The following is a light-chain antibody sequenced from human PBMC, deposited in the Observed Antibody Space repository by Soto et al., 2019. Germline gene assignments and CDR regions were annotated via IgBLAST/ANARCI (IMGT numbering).Light chain of an antibody. CDR1: LSVRSTY. Sequence: IVLTQSPGTLSLSPGERATLSCRASLSVRSTYLAWYQQKPGQAPRLLIYGVSSRATGIPDRFSGSGSGTDFTLTISRLEPEDFAVYYCQQYGNSPITFGQGTRLETK. CDR2: GVS. J-gene: IGKJ5*01. CDR3: QQYGNSPIT. V-gene: IGKV3-20*01.